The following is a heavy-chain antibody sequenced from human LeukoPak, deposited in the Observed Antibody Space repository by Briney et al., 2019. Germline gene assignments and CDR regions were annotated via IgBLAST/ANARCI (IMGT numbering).Heavy chain of an antibody. CDR2: IYYSGST. D-gene: IGHD3-10*01. CDR3: ARDNYGSGSLLLDNWFDP. Sequence: PSETLSLTCTVSGGSISSYYWSWLRQPPGKGLEWIGYIYYSGSTKYNPSLKSRVTISVDTSKNQFSLKLSSVTAADTAMYYCARDNYGSGSLLLDNWFDPWGQGTLVTVSS. J-gene: IGHJ5*02. V-gene: IGHV4-59*01. CDR1: GGSISSYY.